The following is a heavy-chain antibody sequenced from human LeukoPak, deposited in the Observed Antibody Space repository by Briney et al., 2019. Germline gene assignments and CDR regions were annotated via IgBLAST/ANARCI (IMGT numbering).Heavy chain of an antibody. V-gene: IGHV3-21*01. Sequence: GGSLRLSCAASGFTFSSYSMNWVRQAPGKGLEWVSSISSSSSYMYYADSVKGRFTISRDNAKNSLYLQMNSLRAEDTAVYYCARAVQLERSDYWGQGTLVTVSS. J-gene: IGHJ4*02. CDR3: ARAVQLERSDY. CDR2: ISSSSSYM. D-gene: IGHD1-1*01. CDR1: GFTFSSYS.